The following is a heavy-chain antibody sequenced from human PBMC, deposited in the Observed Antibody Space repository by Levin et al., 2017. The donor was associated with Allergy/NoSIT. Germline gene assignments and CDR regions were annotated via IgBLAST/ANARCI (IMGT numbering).Heavy chain of an antibody. D-gene: IGHD3-22*01. Sequence: SCAASGFTFSNYAMSWVRQAPGKGPEWISGISGSGGSTSYADSVKGRFTISRDNSKNTLYLQMDGLRAEDTAVYYCVKGWDFYDATGYYPFAYWGQGTLVTVSS. CDR1: GFTFSNYA. V-gene: IGHV3-23*01. CDR2: ISGSGGST. J-gene: IGHJ4*02. CDR3: VKGWDFYDATGYYPFAY.